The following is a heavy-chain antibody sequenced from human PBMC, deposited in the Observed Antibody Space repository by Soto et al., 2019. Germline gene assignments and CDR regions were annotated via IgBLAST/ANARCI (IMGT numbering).Heavy chain of an antibody. J-gene: IGHJ4*02. CDR1: GGTFSRHA. CDR2: IIPIFGTA. D-gene: IGHD3-22*01. V-gene: IGHV1-69*18. CDR3: ARGWGYDSNDYYYAY. Sequence: QVQLVQSGAEVRKPGSSVKVSCKASGGTFSRHAISWVRQAPGQGLEWMGRIIPIFGTANHAQKFQGRVTIIAEESTSTVYMELSSLRSEDTAMYYCARGWGYDSNDYYYAYWGQGTLVIVSS.